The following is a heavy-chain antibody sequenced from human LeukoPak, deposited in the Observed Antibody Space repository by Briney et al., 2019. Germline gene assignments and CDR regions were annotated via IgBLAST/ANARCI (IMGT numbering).Heavy chain of an antibody. CDR2: IYYSGST. J-gene: IGHJ3*02. D-gene: IGHD4-17*01. V-gene: IGHV4-31*03. Sequence: PSQTLSLTCTVSGGSISSGGYYWSWIRQHPGKGLEWIGYIYYSGSTYHNPSLKSRVTISVDTSKNQFSLKLSSVTAADTAVYYCARAGDYGPKWDAFDIWGQGTMVTVSS. CDR1: GGSISSGGYY. CDR3: ARAGDYGPKWDAFDI.